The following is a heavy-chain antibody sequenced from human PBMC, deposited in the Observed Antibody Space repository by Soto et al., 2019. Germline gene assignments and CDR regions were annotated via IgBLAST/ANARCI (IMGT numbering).Heavy chain of an antibody. V-gene: IGHV2-5*02. CDR1: GFSLKTGGVS. Sequence: QITLKESGPTLVKPTQSLTLTCTFSGFSLKTGGVSVGWIRQAPGKALEWLILIYWDGDKRYSPSLRSRLTITKDTPKNEVVLTMSNMGPVDTATYYCVQSRCGGDCLQSYSSHSYYGVDVWGQGTTVTVSS. CDR3: VQSRCGGDCLQSYSSHSYYGVDV. CDR2: IYWDGDK. J-gene: IGHJ6*02. D-gene: IGHD2-21*02.